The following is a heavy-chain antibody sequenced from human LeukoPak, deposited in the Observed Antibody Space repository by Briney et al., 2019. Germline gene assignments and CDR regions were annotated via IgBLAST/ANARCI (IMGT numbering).Heavy chain of an antibody. V-gene: IGHV1-18*01. CDR3: ATEGGWGPTDYGDNVY. D-gene: IGHD4-17*01. CDR2: ISPYKGNT. CDR1: GYTFTNYG. J-gene: IGHJ4*02. Sequence: ASVKVSCKASGYTFTNYGITWVRQAPGQGLEWMGWISPYKGNTNYAQKVQGRVTMTTDTSTSTVYMELRSLRSDDTAVYYCATEGGWGPTDYGDNVYRGQGTLVTVSS.